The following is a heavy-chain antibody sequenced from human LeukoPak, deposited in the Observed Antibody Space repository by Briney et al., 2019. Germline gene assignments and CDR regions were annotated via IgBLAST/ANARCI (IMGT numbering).Heavy chain of an antibody. CDR3: ASSRQVDS. V-gene: IGHV3-48*02. CDR2: ISSTSSTI. CDR1: GFTFSSYS. J-gene: IGHJ4*02. Sequence: GGSLRLSCAASGFTFSSYSMNWVRQAPGKGLEWVSYISSTSSTIYNADSVKGRFTISRDNAKNPLYLQMNSLRDEDTAVYYCASSRQVDSWGQGTLVTVSS.